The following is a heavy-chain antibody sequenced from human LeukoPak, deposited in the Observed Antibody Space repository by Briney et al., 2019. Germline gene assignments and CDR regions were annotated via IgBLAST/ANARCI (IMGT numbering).Heavy chain of an antibody. CDR2: MNPNSGNT. V-gene: IGHV1-8*01. J-gene: IGHJ4*02. CDR3: ARVLYSSGWYVDY. CDR1: GYTFTSYD. Sequence: ASVKVSCKASGYTFTSYDINWVRQATGQGLEWMGWMNPNSGNTGYAQKFQGRVTMTRNTSISTAYMELSSLRSEDTAVYYCARVLYSSGWYVDYWGQGTLVTVSS. D-gene: IGHD6-19*01.